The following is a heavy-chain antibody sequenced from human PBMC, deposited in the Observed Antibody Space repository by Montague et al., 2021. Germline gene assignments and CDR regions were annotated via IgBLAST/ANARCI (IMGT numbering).Heavy chain of an antibody. CDR1: GFTFSSYW. Sequence: SLRLSCAASGFTFSSYWMPWVRQAPGKGLEWVANIGDDGVETYYVDSVKGRFTVSRDNAKSSLYLQMNSLRAEDTAVYYCGVSPRRGGMDVWGKGTTVTVSS. V-gene: IGHV3-7*01. CDR2: IGDDGVET. J-gene: IGHJ6*03. CDR3: GVSPRRGGMDV.